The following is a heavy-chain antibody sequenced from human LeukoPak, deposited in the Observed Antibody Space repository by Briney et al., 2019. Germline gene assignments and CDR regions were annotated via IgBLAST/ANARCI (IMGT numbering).Heavy chain of an antibody. D-gene: IGHD3-10*01. Sequence: GGSLRLSCAVSGFTFSTFNMNWVRQAPGKGLEWVASINQDGTEKFSVDSVKGRFTISRDNARNSMYFEMNSLRAEDTAFYYCARNRRNYYAEEVYFDYWGQGALVTVSS. CDR3: ARNRRNYYAEEVYFDY. V-gene: IGHV3-7*03. J-gene: IGHJ4*02. CDR2: INQDGTEK. CDR1: GFTFSTFN.